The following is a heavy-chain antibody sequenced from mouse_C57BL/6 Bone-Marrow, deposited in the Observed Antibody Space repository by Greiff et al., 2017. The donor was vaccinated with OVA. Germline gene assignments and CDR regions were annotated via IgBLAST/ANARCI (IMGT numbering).Heavy chain of an antibody. CDR1: GYTLTSYW. CDR2: IHPNSGST. J-gene: IGHJ3*01. D-gene: IGHD2-5*01. Sequence: QVQLQQPGAELVKPGASVKLSCKASGYTLTSYWMHWVKQRPGQGLEWIGMIHPNSGSTNYNEKFKSKATLTVDKSSSTAYMQLSSLTSEDSAVYYCARDYSNWFAYWGQGTLVTVSA. CDR3: ARDYSNWFAY. V-gene: IGHV1-64*01.